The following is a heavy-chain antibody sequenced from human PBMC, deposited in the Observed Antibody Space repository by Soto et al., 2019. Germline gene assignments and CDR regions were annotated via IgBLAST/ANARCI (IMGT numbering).Heavy chain of an antibody. Sequence: QVTLKESGPVLVKPTETLTLTCTVSGFSLSNARMGVSWIRQPPGKALEWLAHIFSNDEKSYSTSLKSRLTISKDTSKSQVVLNMTNMDPVDTATYYCARIRPGTVVTPDAFDIWGQGTMVTVSS. D-gene: IGHD2-21*02. CDR2: IFSNDEK. CDR3: ARIRPGTVVTPDAFDI. V-gene: IGHV2-26*01. J-gene: IGHJ3*02. CDR1: GFSLSNARMG.